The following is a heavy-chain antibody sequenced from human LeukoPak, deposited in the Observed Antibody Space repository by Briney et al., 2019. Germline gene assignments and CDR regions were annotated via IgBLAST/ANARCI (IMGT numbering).Heavy chain of an antibody. CDR1: GDTVSSNSAA. V-gene: IGHV6-1*01. CDR3: ARGASGSGCDY. D-gene: IGHD3-10*01. Sequence: SQTLSLTCAISGDTVSSNSAAWNWIRLSPSRGLEWLGRTYYRSKWSNDYAVSVKSRISINADTSKNQFSMHLNSVTPEDAAMYFCARGASGSGCDYWGQGTLVTVSS. CDR2: TYYRSKWSN. J-gene: IGHJ4*02.